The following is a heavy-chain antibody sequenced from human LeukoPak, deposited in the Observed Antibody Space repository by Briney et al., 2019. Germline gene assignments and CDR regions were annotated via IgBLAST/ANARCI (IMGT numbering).Heavy chain of an antibody. J-gene: IGHJ4*01. Sequence: GGSLRLSCAASGFTFRSYDMRWVRQAPGKGLEWVSDIWYGGGKTYYADSVKGRFTISRDNSKNILYLQMSSLRADDTAVYYCARYNTGRSHYWGQGTLVTVSS. CDR2: IWYGGGKT. CDR3: ARYNTGRSHY. D-gene: IGHD1-1*01. CDR1: GFTFRSYD. V-gene: IGHV3-33*01.